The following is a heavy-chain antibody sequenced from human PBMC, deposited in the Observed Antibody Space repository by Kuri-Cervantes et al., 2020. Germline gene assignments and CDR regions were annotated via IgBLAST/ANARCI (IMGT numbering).Heavy chain of an antibody. D-gene: IGHD7-27*01. V-gene: IGHV3-30*03. Sequence: GGSLRLSCVVSGFTFSSYVMHWVRQAPGKGLEWVTAISYDGSNKDYADSVKGRFTISRDNSKNTLYLQMNSLRAEDTAVYYCARVQLGMSGWFDPWGQGTLVTVSS. CDR2: ISYDGSNK. J-gene: IGHJ5*02. CDR1: GFTFSSYV. CDR3: ARVQLGMSGWFDP.